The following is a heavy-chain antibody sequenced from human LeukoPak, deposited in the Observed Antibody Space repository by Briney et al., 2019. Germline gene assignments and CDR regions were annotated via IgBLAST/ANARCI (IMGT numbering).Heavy chain of an antibody. J-gene: IGHJ4*02. CDR2: IYHSGST. CDR3: ARQVTMVRGVF. CDR1: GGSISSGYY. D-gene: IGHD3-10*01. V-gene: IGHV4-38-2*02. Sequence: SETLSLTCTVSGGSISSGYYWGWIRQPPGKGLEWIGSIYHSGSTYYNPSLKSRVTISVDTSKNQFSLKLSSVTAADTAVYYCARQVTMVRGVFWGQGTLVTVSS.